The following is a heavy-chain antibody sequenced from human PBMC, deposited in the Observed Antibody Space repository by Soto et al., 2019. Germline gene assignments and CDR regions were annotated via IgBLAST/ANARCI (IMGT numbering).Heavy chain of an antibody. CDR1: GYTFSMSG. J-gene: IGHJ6*02. CDR3: AREGPRPYYYYGMDV. Sequence: QVQLVQSGAEVKKPGASVKVSCKSSGYTFSMSGISWVRQAPGQGLEWMGWISGYNGNTNYEQKFKYRVTKTPDTNTNTAYMELRRLRSDDTAVYYCAREGPRPYYYYGMDVWGQGTTVTVSS. V-gene: IGHV1-18*01. CDR2: ISGYNGNT.